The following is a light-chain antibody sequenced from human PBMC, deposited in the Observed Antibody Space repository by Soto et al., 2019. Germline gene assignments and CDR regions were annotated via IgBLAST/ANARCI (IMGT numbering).Light chain of an antibody. Sequence: AIQLTQSPSSLSASVGDRVTITCRASQGISSALAWYQQKPGKAPKLLIYDASSLESGVPSRFSDSGSGTDFTLTISSLQPEDFATYYCQQFNNYPHFGGGTKVEIK. CDR2: DAS. V-gene: IGKV1D-13*01. CDR1: QGISSA. CDR3: QQFNNYPH. J-gene: IGKJ4*01.